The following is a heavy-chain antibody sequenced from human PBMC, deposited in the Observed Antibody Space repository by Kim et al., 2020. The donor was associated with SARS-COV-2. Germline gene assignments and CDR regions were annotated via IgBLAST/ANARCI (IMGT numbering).Heavy chain of an antibody. CDR2: IIPIFGTA. V-gene: IGHV1-69*13. D-gene: IGHD3-22*01. J-gene: IGHJ4*02. CDR1: GGTFSSYA. Sequence: SVKVSCKASGGTFSSYAISWVRQAPGQGLEWMGGIIPIFGTANYAQKFQGRVTITADESTSTAYMELSSLRSEDTAVYYCASFLNYYDSSGQPIDYWGQGTLVTVSS. CDR3: ASFLNYYDSSGQPIDY.